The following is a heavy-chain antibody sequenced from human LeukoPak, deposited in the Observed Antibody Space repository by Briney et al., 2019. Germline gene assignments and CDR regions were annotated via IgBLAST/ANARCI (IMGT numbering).Heavy chain of an antibody. J-gene: IGHJ4*02. CDR2: IVVGSGNT. CDR1: GFTFTISA. Sequence: GTSVTVSFTSSGFTFTISAVQWVRQARGQRLEWIGWIVVGSGNTNYAHKFQERVTITRDMSTSTAYMELSSLRSEDTAVYYCAAVKQPDYGDYGLDYWGQGTLVTVSS. D-gene: IGHD4-17*01. V-gene: IGHV1-58*01. CDR3: AAVKQPDYGDYGLDY.